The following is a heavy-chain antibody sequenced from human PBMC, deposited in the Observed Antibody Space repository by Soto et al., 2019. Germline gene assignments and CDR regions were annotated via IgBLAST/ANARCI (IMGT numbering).Heavy chain of an antibody. CDR3: ARDRLGYSYAKPAYYYYGMDV. D-gene: IGHD5-18*01. Sequence: SQTLSLTCAISGDSVSSNSAAWNWIRQSPSRGLEWLGRTYYRSKWYNDYAVSVKSRITINPDTSKNQFSLQLNSVTPEDTAVYYCARDRLGYSYAKPAYYYYGMDVWGQGTTVTVSS. J-gene: IGHJ6*02. CDR1: GDSVSSNSAA. CDR2: TYYRSKWYN. V-gene: IGHV6-1*01.